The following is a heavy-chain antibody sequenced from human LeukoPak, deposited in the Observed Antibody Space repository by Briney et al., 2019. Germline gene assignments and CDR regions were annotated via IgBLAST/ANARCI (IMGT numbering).Heavy chain of an antibody. CDR3: ARDLFGGKDYYYYMDV. V-gene: IGHV4-59*01. J-gene: IGHJ6*03. Sequence: PSETLSLTCTVSGGSISSYYWSWIRQPPGKGLEWIGYIYYSGSTNYNPSLKSRVTISVDTSKNQFSLKLSSVTAADTAVYYCARDLFGGKDYYYYMDVWGKGTTVTVSS. CDR2: IYYSGST. CDR1: GGSISSYY. D-gene: IGHD3-10*02.